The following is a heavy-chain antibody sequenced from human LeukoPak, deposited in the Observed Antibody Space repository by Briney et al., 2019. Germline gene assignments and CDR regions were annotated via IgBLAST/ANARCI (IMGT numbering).Heavy chain of an antibody. V-gene: IGHV4-34*01. D-gene: IGHD6-19*01. CDR3: ARHPGREYSSGWFSRYSAFDI. J-gene: IGHJ3*02. CDR2: INHSGST. Sequence: SSETLSLTCAVYGGSFSGYYWSWIRQPPGKGLEWIGEINHSGSTNYNPSLKSRVTISVDTSKNQFSLKLSSVTAADTAVYYCARHPGREYSSGWFSRYSAFDIWGQGTMVTVSS. CDR1: GGSFSGYY.